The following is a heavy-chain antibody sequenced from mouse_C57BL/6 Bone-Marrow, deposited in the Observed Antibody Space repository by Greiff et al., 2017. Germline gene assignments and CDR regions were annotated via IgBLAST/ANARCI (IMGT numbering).Heavy chain of an antibody. CDR2: IYPRSGNT. CDR1: GYTFTSYG. J-gene: IGHJ4*01. CDR3: AREDFYLPARDE. V-gene: IGHV1-81*01. Sequence: QVQLQQSGAELARPGASVKLSCKASGYTFTSYGISWVKQRTGQGLEWIGEIYPRSGNTYYNEKFKGKATLTADPSSSTAYRELRSLTSEDSAVDFCAREDFYLPARDEWGQGTSVSVAS. D-gene: IGHD2-3*01.